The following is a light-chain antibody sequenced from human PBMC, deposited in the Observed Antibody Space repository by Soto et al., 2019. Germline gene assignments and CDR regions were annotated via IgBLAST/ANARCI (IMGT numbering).Light chain of an antibody. J-gene: IGKJ4*01. CDR3: QQYGTSPLT. V-gene: IGKV3-20*01. Sequence: EIVLTQSPGTLSLSPGERATLSCRASQSVSSSYLAWYQHNPGQAPRLLIYGASSRATGIPGRFSGSGSGTDFTLTISRLEPEDFAVYYCQQYGTSPLTFGGGTKVYIK. CDR2: GAS. CDR1: QSVSSSY.